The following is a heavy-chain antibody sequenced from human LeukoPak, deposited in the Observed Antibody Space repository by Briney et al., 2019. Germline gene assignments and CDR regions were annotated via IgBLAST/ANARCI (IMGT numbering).Heavy chain of an antibody. V-gene: IGHV4-61*02. J-gene: IGHJ5*02. CDR2: IYTSGST. CDR1: GGSISSGSYY. CDR3: ARGADFWSGYYPTWFDP. D-gene: IGHD3-3*01. Sequence: SQTLSLTCTVSGGSISSGSYYWSWIRQPAGKGLEWIGRIYTSGSTNYNPSLKSQVTISVDTSKNQFSLKLSSVTAADTAVYYCARGADFWSGYYPTWFDPWGQGTLVTVSS.